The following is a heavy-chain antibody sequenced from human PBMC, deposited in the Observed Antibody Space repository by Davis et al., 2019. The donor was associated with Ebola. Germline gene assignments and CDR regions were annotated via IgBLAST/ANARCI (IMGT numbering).Heavy chain of an antibody. J-gene: IGHJ4*02. CDR2: INPNSGGT. V-gene: IGHV1-2*02. CDR3: TSQDLPLDY. CDR1: GYTFTNYG. Sequence: ASVKVSCKASGYTFTNYGISWVRQAPGQGLEWMGWINPNSGGTNYAQKFQGRVTMTRDTSISTAYMELSRLRSDDTALYYCTSQDLPLDYWGQGTLVTVSS.